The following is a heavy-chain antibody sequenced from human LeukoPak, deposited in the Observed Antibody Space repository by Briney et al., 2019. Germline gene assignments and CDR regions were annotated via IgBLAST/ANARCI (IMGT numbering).Heavy chain of an antibody. V-gene: IGHV5-51*01. Sequence: GESLKISCKGSGYSSTSYWIGWVRQMPGKGLEWMGIIYPGDSDTRYSPSFQGQVTISADKSISTAYLQWSSLKASDTAMYYCARLSYGDYEGNYFDYWGQGTLVTVSS. J-gene: IGHJ4*02. CDR1: GYSSTSYW. D-gene: IGHD4-17*01. CDR3: ARLSYGDYEGNYFDY. CDR2: IYPGDSDT.